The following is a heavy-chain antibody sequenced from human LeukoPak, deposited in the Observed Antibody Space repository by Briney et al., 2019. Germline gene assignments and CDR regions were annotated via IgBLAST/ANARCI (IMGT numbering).Heavy chain of an antibody. CDR2: IYYSGST. D-gene: IGHD3-10*01. CDR1: GGSISSYY. J-gene: IGHJ4*02. Sequence: SETLSLTCTVSGGSISSYYWSWIRQPPGKGLEWIGYIYYSGSTNYNPSLKSRVTISVDTSKNQFSLKLSSVTAADTAVYYCARSRGVIPYYFDYWGQGTLVTVSS. V-gene: IGHV4-59*01. CDR3: ARSRGVIPYYFDY.